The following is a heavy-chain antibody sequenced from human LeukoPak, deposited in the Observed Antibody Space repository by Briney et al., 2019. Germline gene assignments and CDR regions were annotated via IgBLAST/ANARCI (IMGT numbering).Heavy chain of an antibody. CDR2: INPNSGVA. V-gene: IGHV1-2*02. J-gene: IGHJ4*02. D-gene: IGHD2-2*02. CDR1: GYTFTGYY. Sequence: GASVKVSCKASGYTFTGYYMRWVRQAPGQGLEWMGWINPNSGVANYAQKLRSSVTMTRDTSISTAYIEQSRTRSEDTPAYNCVRGGLLQLLYYYCGEGSLVTVS. CDR3: VRGGLLQLLYYY.